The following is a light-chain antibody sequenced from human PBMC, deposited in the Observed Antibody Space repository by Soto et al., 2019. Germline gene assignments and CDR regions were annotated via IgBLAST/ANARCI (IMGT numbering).Light chain of an antibody. J-gene: IGLJ1*01. CDR1: SSNIGSNT. Sequence: QSVLTQPPSASGTPGQRVTISCSGSSSNIGSNTVNWYQQLPGTAPKLVIYSNNQRPSGVPDQFSGSKSGTSASLAISGLQSEDEADYYCAAWDDSLSRYVFGTGTKVTVL. CDR2: SNN. CDR3: AAWDDSLSRYV. V-gene: IGLV1-44*01.